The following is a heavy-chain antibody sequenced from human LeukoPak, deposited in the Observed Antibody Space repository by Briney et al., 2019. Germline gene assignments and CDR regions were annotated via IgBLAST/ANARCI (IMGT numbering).Heavy chain of an antibody. D-gene: IGHD6-19*01. CDR3: ALFSGWLFDY. CDR2: VNPNSGNT. CDR1: GGTFSSYA. Sequence: ASVKVSCKASGGTFSSYAISWVRQAPGQGLEWMGWVNPNSGNTGYAQKFQGRVTMTRNTSISTAYMELSSLRSEDTAVYYCALFSGWLFDYWGQGTLVTVSS. V-gene: IGHV1-8*02. J-gene: IGHJ4*02.